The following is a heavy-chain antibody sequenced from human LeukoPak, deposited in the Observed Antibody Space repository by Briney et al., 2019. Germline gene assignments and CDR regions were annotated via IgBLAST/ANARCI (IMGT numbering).Heavy chain of an antibody. CDR2: IDHEDGNI. V-gene: IGHV1-24*01. D-gene: IGHD2-15*01. Sequence: ASVKVSCKVSGYPLSDLALQWVRPAPGKGLEWMGGIDHEDGNIIYAQNFQGRATVTEDTSTDTVYMELSGLRSDDTAVYYCVNSDYYYYYGMDVWGQGTPVTVSS. J-gene: IGHJ6*02. CDR3: VNSDYYYYYGMDV. CDR1: GYPLSDLA.